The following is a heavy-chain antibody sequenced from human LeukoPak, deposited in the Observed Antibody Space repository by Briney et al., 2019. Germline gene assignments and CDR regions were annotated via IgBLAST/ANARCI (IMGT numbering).Heavy chain of an antibody. CDR1: GYTFTDYY. D-gene: IGHD6-13*01. CDR3: ATAAIVAVFGDAFDI. Sequence: ASVKVSCKASGYTFTDYYIHWVRQAPGQGLEWMGWINPNSGGTNYAQKFQGRVTMTRDTSISTAYMELRRLRYDDTAVYYCATAAIVAVFGDAFDIWGQGTLVTVSS. CDR2: INPNSGGT. V-gene: IGHV1-2*02. J-gene: IGHJ3*02.